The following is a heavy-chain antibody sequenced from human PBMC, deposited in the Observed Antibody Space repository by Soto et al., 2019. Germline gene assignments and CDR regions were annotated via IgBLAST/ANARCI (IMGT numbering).Heavy chain of an antibody. CDR2: ISHDESNK. V-gene: IGHV3-30*03. CDR1: GFTCSSYG. CDR3: AAGLYFFDY. J-gene: IGHJ4*02. D-gene: IGHD6-13*01. Sequence: QVQLVESGGGVVQPGRSLRLSCAASGFTCSSYGMHWVRQAPRKGLEWVALISHDESNKYYPDSVKCRFTISRDNSKNTLYLQMYSLSTEDTAVYYCAAGLYFFDYCGQGTLVIVSS.